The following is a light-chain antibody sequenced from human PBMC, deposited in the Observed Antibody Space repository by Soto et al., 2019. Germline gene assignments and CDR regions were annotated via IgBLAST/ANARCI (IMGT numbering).Light chain of an antibody. CDR3: QQYGSSPWT. CDR2: ESS. V-gene: IGKV3-20*01. Sequence: EIVLTQSPATLSLSPGERATLSCRASQNVANYLDWYQQKPGQAPRLLIYESSSRATGIPDRFSGSGSGTDFTLTISRLEPEDFAVYYCQQYGSSPWTFGQGTKVDIK. J-gene: IGKJ1*01. CDR1: QNVANY.